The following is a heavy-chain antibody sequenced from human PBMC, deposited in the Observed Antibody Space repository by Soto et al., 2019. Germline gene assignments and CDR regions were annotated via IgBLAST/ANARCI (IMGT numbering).Heavy chain of an antibody. Sequence: QLQLQESGPGLVKPSETLSLTCTVSGGSISSSSYYWGWIRQPPGKGLEWIGSIYYSGSTYYNPSLKSRVTISVDTSKNQFSLKLSSVTAADTAVYYCARLAHYGDRDYYYYYYGMDVWDQGTTVTVSS. CDR3: ARLAHYGDRDYYYYYYGMDV. D-gene: IGHD4-17*01. J-gene: IGHJ6*02. CDR2: IYYSGST. CDR1: GGSISSSSYY. V-gene: IGHV4-39*01.